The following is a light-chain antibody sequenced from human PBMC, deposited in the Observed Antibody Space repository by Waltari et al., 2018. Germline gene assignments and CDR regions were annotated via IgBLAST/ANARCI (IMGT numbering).Light chain of an antibody. CDR2: DVT. Sequence: QQLPGNDLMHMIYDVTRWPSGVSHRFSGSKSGNTASLTIFGLQAEDEADYYCASYAGTRTVIFGGGTRVTVL. V-gene: IGLV2-14*04. CDR3: ASYAGTRTVI. J-gene: IGLJ2*01.